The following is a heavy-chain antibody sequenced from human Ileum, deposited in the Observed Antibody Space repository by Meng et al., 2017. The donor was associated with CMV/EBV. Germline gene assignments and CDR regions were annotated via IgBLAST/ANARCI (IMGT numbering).Heavy chain of an antibody. V-gene: IGHV1-18*01. CDR3: ARRGIFGADNDPRYFYGMDV. CDR2: ISGYNGDT. J-gene: IGHJ6*02. Sequence: ASVKVSCKASGYTFNAYGISWVRQAPGQGLEWRGWISGYNGDTNYLQKLQGRVTLTTDKFTSTAYMELRSLTSDDTAVYFCARRGIFGADNDPRYFYGMDVWGQGTPVTVSS. D-gene: IGHD3-3*01. CDR1: GYTFNAYG.